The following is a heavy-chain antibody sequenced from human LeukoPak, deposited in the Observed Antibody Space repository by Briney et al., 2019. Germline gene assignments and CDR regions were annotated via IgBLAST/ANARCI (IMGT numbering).Heavy chain of an antibody. CDR3: AKDGGSGSYYNRAFDY. J-gene: IGHJ4*02. CDR2: ISYDGSNK. CDR1: GFTSSSYG. Sequence: GGSLRLSCAASGFTSSSYGMHWVRQAPGKGLEWVAVISYDGSNKYYADSVKGRFTISRDNSKNTLYLQMNSLRAEDTAVYYCAKDGGSGSYYNRAFDYWGQGTLVTVSS. V-gene: IGHV3-30*18. D-gene: IGHD3-10*01.